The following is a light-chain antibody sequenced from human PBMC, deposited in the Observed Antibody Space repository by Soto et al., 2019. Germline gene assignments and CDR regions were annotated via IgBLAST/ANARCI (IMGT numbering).Light chain of an antibody. CDR2: DAS. V-gene: IGKV1-5*01. J-gene: IGKJ1*01. CDR1: QSISRW. CDR3: QQYNSYWT. Sequence: SQMTQYPSTLASSLGGRVTIACRVSQSISRWLAWYQQKPGNAPKLLIYDASSLESGVPSRFSGSGSGTELTLTISSLPHDDFATYYCQQYNSYWTFGQGTKVDIK.